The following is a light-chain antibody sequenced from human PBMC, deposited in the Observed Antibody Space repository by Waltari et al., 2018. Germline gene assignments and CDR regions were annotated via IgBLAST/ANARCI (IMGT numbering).Light chain of an antibody. CDR3: QQRANWPIT. V-gene: IGKV3-11*01. J-gene: IGKJ5*01. CDR2: DAF. CDR1: QNVNSY. Sequence: IVLTQSPATLSLSPGERPTLSCRASQNVNSYLIWYQQKPGQAPRLLIYDAFNRATGIPARFSGSGSGTDFTLTISSLEPEDFADYYCQQRANWPITFGQGTRLEIK.